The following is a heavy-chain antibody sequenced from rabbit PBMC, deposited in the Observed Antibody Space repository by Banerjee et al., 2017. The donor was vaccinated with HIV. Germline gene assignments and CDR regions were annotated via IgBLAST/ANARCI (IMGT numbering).Heavy chain of an antibody. J-gene: IGHJ6*01. CDR1: GIDFDNYYF. V-gene: IGHV1S43*01. CDR2: IYTSSGST. CDR3: ARDFAGDSYYYGLDL. D-gene: IGHD8-1*01. Sequence: QQQLEESGGGLVKPGGTLTLTCKASGIDFDNYYFMCWVRQAPGKGLQLIACIYTSSGSTWYASWVNCRFTISRSTSLNTVDLKMTSLTAADTATYFCARDFAGDSYYYGLDLWGQGTLVTVS.